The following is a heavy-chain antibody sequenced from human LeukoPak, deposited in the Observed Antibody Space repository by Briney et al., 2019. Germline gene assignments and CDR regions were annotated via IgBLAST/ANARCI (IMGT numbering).Heavy chain of an antibody. J-gene: IGHJ1*01. D-gene: IGHD3-3*01. CDR3: ARSYYDFWSGYYYRAEYFQH. V-gene: IGHV4-39*01. CDR1: GGSISSSSYY. CDR2: IYYSGST. Sequence: SETLSLTRTVSGGSISSSSYYWGWIRQPPGKGLEWIGSIYYSGSTYYNPSLKSRVTISVDTSKNQFSLKLSSVTAADTAVYYCARSYYDFWSGYYYRAEYFQHWGQGTLVTVSS.